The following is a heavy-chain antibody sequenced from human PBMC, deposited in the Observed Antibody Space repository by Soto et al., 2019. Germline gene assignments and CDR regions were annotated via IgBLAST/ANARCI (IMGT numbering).Heavy chain of an antibody. CDR2: IIPILGIA. D-gene: IGHD4-17*01. J-gene: IGHJ4*02. Sequence: QVQLVHSGAEVKKPGSSVKVSCKASGGTFSSYTISWVRQAPGQGLEWMGRIIPILGIANYAQKFQGRVTITADKSTSTAYMELSSLRSEDTAVYYCARDGGPPYGDYDYWGQGTLVTVSS. CDR1: GGTFSSYT. V-gene: IGHV1-69*04. CDR3: ARDGGPPYGDYDY.